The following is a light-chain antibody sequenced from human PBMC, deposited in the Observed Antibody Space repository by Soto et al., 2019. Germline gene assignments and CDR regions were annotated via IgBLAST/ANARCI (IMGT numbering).Light chain of an antibody. Sequence: QSALTQPASVSGSPGQSITISWSGTSSDVGGYSYVSWYQQHPGKAPQVLIYEVSNRPSGVSNRFSGSKSGNTASLTISGLQADDEADYYCSSYTTGDTLVFGSGTKLTVL. CDR1: SSDVGGYSY. V-gene: IGLV2-14*01. CDR2: EVS. J-gene: IGLJ1*01. CDR3: SSYTTGDTLV.